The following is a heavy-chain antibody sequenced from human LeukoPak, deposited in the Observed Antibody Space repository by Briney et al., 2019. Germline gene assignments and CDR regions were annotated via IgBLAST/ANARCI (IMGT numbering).Heavy chain of an antibody. CDR1: GYSFTTYW. V-gene: IGHV5-51*01. CDR3: ARRQGCSSSSCPPDY. CDR2: IYPGDSDT. D-gene: IGHD2-2*01. J-gene: IGHJ4*02. Sequence: GESLKISCKGSGYSFTTYWIAWVRQMPGKGLEWMGIIYPGDSDTRYSPSFQGQVTITVDKSINTAYLQWSSLRASDTAMYYCARRQGCSSSSCPPDYWGQGTLVTVSP.